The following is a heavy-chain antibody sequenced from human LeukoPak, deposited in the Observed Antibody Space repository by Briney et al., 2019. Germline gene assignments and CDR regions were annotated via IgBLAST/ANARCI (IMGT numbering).Heavy chain of an antibody. Sequence: PGGSLRLSCAASGFTFSSYAMSWVRQAPGKGLGWVSAISGSGGSTYYADSVKGRFTISRDNSKNTLYLQMNSLRAEDTAVYYCAKRSIAAAGVYYFDYWGQGTLVTVSS. CDR1: GFTFSSYA. V-gene: IGHV3-23*01. CDR3: AKRSIAAAGVYYFDY. J-gene: IGHJ4*02. D-gene: IGHD6-13*01. CDR2: ISGSGGST.